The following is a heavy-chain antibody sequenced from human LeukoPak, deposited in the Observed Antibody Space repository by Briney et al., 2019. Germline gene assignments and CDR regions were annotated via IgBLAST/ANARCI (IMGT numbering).Heavy chain of an antibody. D-gene: IGHD4-17*01. V-gene: IGHV4-59*11. CDR2: ISYIGST. CDR3: ARDLVTVTKGFDI. Sequence: SETLSLTCAVSADSFSSHYWTWIRQPPGKGLEWIGYISYIGSTNYNPSLKSRVTISIDTSKNQFSLKLSSVTAADTAVYYCARDLVTVTKGFDIWGQGAMVTVSS. CDR1: ADSFSSHY. J-gene: IGHJ3*02.